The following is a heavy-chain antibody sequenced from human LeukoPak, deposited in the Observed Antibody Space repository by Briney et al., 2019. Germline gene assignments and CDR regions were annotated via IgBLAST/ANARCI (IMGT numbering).Heavy chain of an antibody. Sequence: QSGGSLRLSCAASGFTFSSYAMHWVRQAPGKGLEWVAVISYDGSNKYYADSVKGRFTISRDNSKNTLYLQMNSLRAEDTAVYYCARSGGSTVFYYMDVWGKGTTVTVSS. CDR2: ISYDGSNK. CDR1: GFTFSSYA. CDR3: ARSGGSTVFYYMDV. J-gene: IGHJ6*03. D-gene: IGHD2-2*01. V-gene: IGHV3-30-3*01.